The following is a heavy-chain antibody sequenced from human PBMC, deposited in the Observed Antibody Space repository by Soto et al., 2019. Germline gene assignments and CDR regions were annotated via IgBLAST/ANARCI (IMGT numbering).Heavy chain of an antibody. V-gene: IGHV1-69*12. Sequence: QVQLVQSGAEMKKLGSSVTVSCKASGGTFSSYTISWVRQAPGQGLDWMGGIIPIFGTANYAQKFQGRVTITADESTSTAYMELSSLRSEDTAVYYCARGNHRWLQLWYFDLWGRGTLVTVSS. J-gene: IGHJ2*01. CDR2: IIPIFGTA. CDR1: GGTFSSYT. D-gene: IGHD5-12*01. CDR3: ARGNHRWLQLWYFDL.